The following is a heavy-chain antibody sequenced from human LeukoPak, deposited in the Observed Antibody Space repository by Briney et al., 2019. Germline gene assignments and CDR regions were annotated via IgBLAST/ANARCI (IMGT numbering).Heavy chain of an antibody. V-gene: IGHV3-15*07. CDR2: IQSKTDGGKT. Sequence: GGSLRLSCAASVFIVTNAWMNWVRQAPWKGLEWVGRIQSKTDGGKTDYAAPVKGRFTISRDDSKNTLYLQMNSLKTEDTAIYYCTTGIRGDWGQGTLVTVSS. J-gene: IGHJ4*02. D-gene: IGHD3-3*02. CDR3: TTGIRGD. CDR1: VFIVTNAW.